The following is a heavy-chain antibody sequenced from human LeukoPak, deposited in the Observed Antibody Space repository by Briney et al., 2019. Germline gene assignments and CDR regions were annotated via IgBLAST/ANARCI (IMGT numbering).Heavy chain of an antibody. CDR1: GYTFTSYY. Sequence: GASVKVSCKASGYTFTSYYMHWVRQAPGQGLVWMGIINPSGGSTSYAQKFQGRVTMTRDTSTSTVYMELSSLRSEDTAVYYCARGEVLRFLEWLYAIDYWGQGTLVTVSS. D-gene: IGHD3-3*01. CDR3: ARGEVLRFLEWLYAIDY. J-gene: IGHJ4*02. CDR2: INPSGGST. V-gene: IGHV1-46*01.